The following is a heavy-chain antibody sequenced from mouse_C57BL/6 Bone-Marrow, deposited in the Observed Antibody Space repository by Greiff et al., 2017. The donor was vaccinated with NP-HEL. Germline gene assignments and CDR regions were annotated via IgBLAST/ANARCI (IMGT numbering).Heavy chain of an antibody. V-gene: IGHV2-2*01. J-gene: IGHJ4*01. CDR1: GFSLTSYG. Sequence: VKLMESGPGLVQPSQSLSITCTVSGFSLTSYGVHWVRQSPGKGLEWLGVIWSGGSTDYNAAFISRLSISKDNSKSQVFFKMNSLQAYDTAIYYCARPYDYDGPYYAMDYWGQGTSVTVSS. D-gene: IGHD2-4*01. CDR3: ARPYDYDGPYYAMDY. CDR2: IWSGGST.